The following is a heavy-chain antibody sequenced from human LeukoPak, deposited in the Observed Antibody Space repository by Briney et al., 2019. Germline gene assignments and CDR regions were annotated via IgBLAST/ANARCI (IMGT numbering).Heavy chain of an antibody. Sequence: PSETLSLTCTVSGDSISSSSYYRSCIRQPPGGGLEYVGSVYFNGGTYYNPSLRSRLTISIETSKNQFSLRLTSVTAADTAIYYCARLTASRHSFESWGQGTLVTVSS. J-gene: IGHJ4*02. CDR1: GDSISSSSYY. V-gene: IGHV4-39*01. CDR3: ARLTASRHSFES. CDR2: VYFNGGT. D-gene: IGHD6-6*01.